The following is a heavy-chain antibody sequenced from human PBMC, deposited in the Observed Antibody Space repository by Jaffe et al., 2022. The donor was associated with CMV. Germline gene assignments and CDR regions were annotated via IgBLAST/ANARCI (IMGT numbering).Heavy chain of an antibody. V-gene: IGHV1-8*01. J-gene: IGHJ6*02. Sequence: QVQLVQSGAEVKKPGASVKVSCKASGYTFTSYDINWVRQATGQGLEWMGWMNPNSGNTGYAQKFQGRVTMTRNTSISTAYMELSSLRSEDTAVYYCARVQKQWLAYTDYYYYGMDVWGQGTTVTVSS. CDR1: GYTFTSYD. CDR2: MNPNSGNT. CDR3: ARVQKQWLAYTDYYYYGMDV. D-gene: IGHD6-19*01.